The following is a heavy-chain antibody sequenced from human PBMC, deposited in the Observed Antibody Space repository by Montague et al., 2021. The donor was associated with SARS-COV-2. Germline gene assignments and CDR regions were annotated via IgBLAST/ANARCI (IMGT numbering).Heavy chain of an antibody. V-gene: IGHV4-59*01. CDR2: IYYSGST. CDR3: ARDTGEYCSGGSCLYGRDV. Sequence: SETLSLTCTVSGGSISSYYWSWIRQPPGKGLEWIGYIYYSGSTNYNPSLKSRVTISVDTSKNQFSLKLSSVTAAATAVYYCARDTGEYCSGGSCLYGRDVWGQGTTVTVSS. D-gene: IGHD2-15*01. CDR1: GGSISSYY. J-gene: IGHJ6*02.